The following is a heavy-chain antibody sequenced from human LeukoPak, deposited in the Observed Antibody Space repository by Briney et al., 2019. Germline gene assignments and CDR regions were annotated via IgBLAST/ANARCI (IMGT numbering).Heavy chain of an antibody. V-gene: IGHV3-23*01. CDR1: GFTFSNYA. CDR3: AKDRDTAMASFDY. J-gene: IGHJ4*02. Sequence: GGSLRLSCAAPGFTFSNYAMSWVRQAPGKGLEWVSPISGSGGSTYYADSVKGRFTISRDNSKNTLYLQMNSLRAEDTAVYYCAKDRDTAMASFDYWGQGTLVTVSS. CDR2: ISGSGGST. D-gene: IGHD5-18*01.